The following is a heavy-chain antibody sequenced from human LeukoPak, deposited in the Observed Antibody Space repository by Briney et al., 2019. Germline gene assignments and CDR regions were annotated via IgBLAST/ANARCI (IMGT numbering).Heavy chain of an antibody. V-gene: IGHV3-23*01. D-gene: IGHD6-19*01. CDR3: AKDLSYTSGASDH. CDR1: EFTFSAFA. J-gene: IGHJ4*02. Sequence: PGGSLRLSCAASEFTFSAFAMTWVRQAPGKGLEWVSTITDDGYNTYSADSVKGRITFSRDNSKNTLSLQLRSLRAEDTAVYYCAKDLSYTSGASDHWGQGTLVTVSS. CDR2: ITDDGYNT.